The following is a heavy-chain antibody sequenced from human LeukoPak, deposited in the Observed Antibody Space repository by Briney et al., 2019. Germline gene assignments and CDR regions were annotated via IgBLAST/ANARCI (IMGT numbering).Heavy chain of an antibody. CDR3: AKHDYGDYVFDY. Sequence: ASVKVSCKASGYTFTGYYMHWVRQAPGQGLEWMGWINPNSGGTNYAQKFQGRVTMTRDTSISTAYMELSRLRSDDTAVYYCAKHDYGDYVFDYWGQGTLVTVSS. J-gene: IGHJ4*02. D-gene: IGHD4-17*01. V-gene: IGHV1-2*02. CDR1: GYTFTGYY. CDR2: INPNSGGT.